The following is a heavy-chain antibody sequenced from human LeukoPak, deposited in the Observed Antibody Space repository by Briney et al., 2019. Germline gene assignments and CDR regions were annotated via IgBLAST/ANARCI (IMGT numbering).Heavy chain of an antibody. CDR2: ISGSGGST. CDR3: ARWAGAYYDASGLRPFDI. CDR1: GFTFSSNA. Sequence: GGSLRLSCAASGFTFSSNAMSWVRQAPGKGLEWVSTISGSGGSTYYADSVKGRFTLSRDNSKNALFLQMNSLRAEDTAVYYCARWAGAYYDASGLRPFDIWGQGTLVTVSS. D-gene: IGHD3-22*01. J-gene: IGHJ3*02. V-gene: IGHV3-23*01.